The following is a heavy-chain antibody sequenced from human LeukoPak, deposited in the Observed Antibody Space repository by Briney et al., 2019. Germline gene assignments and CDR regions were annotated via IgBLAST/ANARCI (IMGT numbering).Heavy chain of an antibody. V-gene: IGHV4-38-2*02. J-gene: IGHJ4*02. CDR1: DYSISSGYY. CDR2: IYHSGRT. CDR3: ARLKPMIVMAYGFRPREGTTYYFDC. D-gene: IGHD3-22*01. Sequence: PSETLSLTCSVSDYSISSGYYWGWIRQPPGKGLEWIGSMEWIGSIYHSGRTNYNPSLKSRVTISVDTSKNQFSLKLSSVTAADTAVYYCARLKPMIVMAYGFRPREGTTYYFDCWGQGTLVTVSS.